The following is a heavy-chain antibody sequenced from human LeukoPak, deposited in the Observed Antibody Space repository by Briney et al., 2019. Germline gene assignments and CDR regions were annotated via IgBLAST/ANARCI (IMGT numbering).Heavy chain of an antibody. J-gene: IGHJ4*02. CDR2: INRNGGST. CDR3: ARDRSGPFDY. V-gene: IGHV3-20*04. CDR1: GFTFDDYD. Sequence: GGSLRLSCAASGFTFDDYDMSWVRQAPGKGLEWVSGINRNGGSTGYADSVKGRFTISRDNAKNSLYLQMNGLRAEDTALYYCARDRSGPFDYWGQGTLVTVSS.